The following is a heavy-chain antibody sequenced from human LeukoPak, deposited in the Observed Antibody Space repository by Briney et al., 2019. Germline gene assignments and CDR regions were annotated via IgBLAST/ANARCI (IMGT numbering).Heavy chain of an antibody. J-gene: IGHJ4*02. CDR1: GLTFSSYA. CDR3: ARRINYYDSSGYYYVRYFDS. D-gene: IGHD3-22*01. V-gene: IGHV3-23*01. Sequence: GGSLRLSCAASGLTFSSYAMSWVRQAPGKGLEWVSAISGSGGSTNYADSVKGRFTISRDNAKNTLYLQMNSLGAEDTAVYYCARRINYYDSSGYYYVRYFDSWGQGTLVAVSS. CDR2: ISGSGGST.